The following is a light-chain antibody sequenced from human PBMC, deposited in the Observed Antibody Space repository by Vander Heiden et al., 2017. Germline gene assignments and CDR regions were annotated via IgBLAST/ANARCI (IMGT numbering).Light chain of an antibody. Sequence: SSVLTQPPSVSVAPGPTARITCGGNNIGSKSGHGYQQKPGQAPVLVVYDDSDRPSGTPERFSGSNSGNTATLTISRVEAGDEADYYCQVWDSSSDHRVFGGGTKLTVL. CDR3: QVWDSSSDHRV. CDR2: DDS. J-gene: IGLJ3*02. V-gene: IGLV3-21*02. CDR1: NIGSKS.